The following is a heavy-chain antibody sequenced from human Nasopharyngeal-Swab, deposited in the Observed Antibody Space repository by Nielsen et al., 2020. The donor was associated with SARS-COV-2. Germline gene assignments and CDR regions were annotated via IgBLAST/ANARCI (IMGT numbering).Heavy chain of an antibody. CDR3: VRDDGSSWLLDK. CDR2: ITAGNGNT. Sequence: ASVKVSCKASGYLLINQALHWVRQAPGQSLEWMGWITAGNGNTQYSQKFHDRLTLTSDTSANTAYMDLSSLRSEDTAVYYCVRDDGSSWLLDKWGQGTLVTVSA. D-gene: IGHD6-13*01. J-gene: IGHJ4*02. V-gene: IGHV1-3*01. CDR1: GYLLINQA.